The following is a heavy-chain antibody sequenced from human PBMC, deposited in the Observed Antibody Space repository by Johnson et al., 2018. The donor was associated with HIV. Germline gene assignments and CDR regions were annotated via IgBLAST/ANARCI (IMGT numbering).Heavy chain of an antibody. Sequence: QVLLVESGGGVVQPGGSLRLSCAASGFTFSSYWMSWVRQAPGKGLEWVAVISYDGKSTYYADSVKGRFTISRDNSKNTLYLQMNSLRAEDTAVYYCAPLGDAFDIWGQGTMVTVSS. D-gene: IGHD7-27*01. J-gene: IGHJ3*02. CDR1: GFTFSSYW. V-gene: IGHV3-30*19. CDR3: APLGDAFDI. CDR2: ISYDGKST.